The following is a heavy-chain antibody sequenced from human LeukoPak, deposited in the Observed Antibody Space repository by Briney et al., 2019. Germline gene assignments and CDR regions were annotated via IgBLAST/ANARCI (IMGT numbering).Heavy chain of an antibody. CDR2: VKHPGGT. J-gene: IGHJ6*02. CDR1: GGSFSDYY. Sequence: PSETLSLTCAVYGGSFSDYYWTWIRQSPGEGLEWIGEVKHPGGTNYSPSLRGRVAISVDTSKNQFSLRLTSVTAADTPVFYCARGRGHSSGWGHYYYSLDVWGQGTAVTVSS. V-gene: IGHV4-34*01. CDR3: ARGRGHSSGWGHYYYSLDV. D-gene: IGHD3-10*01.